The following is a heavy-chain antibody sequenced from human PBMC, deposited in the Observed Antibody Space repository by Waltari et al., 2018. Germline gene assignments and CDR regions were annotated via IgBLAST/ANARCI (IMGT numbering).Heavy chain of an antibody. Sequence: QVQLQESGPGLVKPSETLSLTCTVSGGSISSHYWSWIRQPPVKGLVWIGYIYYSGSTNYNPSLKSRVTISVDTSKNQFSLKLSSVTAADTAVYYCARGARYDFWSGYYGYWGQGTLVTVSS. CDR1: GGSISSHY. J-gene: IGHJ4*02. D-gene: IGHD3-3*01. CDR3: ARGARYDFWSGYYGY. V-gene: IGHV4-59*11. CDR2: IYYSGST.